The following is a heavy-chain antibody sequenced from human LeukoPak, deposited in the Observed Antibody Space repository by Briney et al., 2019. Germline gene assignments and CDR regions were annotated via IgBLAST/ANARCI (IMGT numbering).Heavy chain of an antibody. CDR3: ARGGYYSSDGMDV. D-gene: IGHD3-22*01. V-gene: IGHV1-69*04. CDR1: GGTFSSYA. Sequence: SVKVSCKASGGTFSSYAISWVRQAPGQGLEWMGRIIPILGIVNYAQKFQGRVTITADKSTSTAYMELSSLRSEDTAVYYCARGGYYSSDGMDVWGQGTTVTVSS. CDR2: IIPILGIV. J-gene: IGHJ6*02.